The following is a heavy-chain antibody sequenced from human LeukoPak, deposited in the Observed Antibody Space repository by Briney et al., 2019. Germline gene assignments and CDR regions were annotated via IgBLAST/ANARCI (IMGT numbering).Heavy chain of an antibody. CDR3: ARYGLARSGRWFDP. D-gene: IGHD1-14*01. V-gene: IGHV4-59*01. J-gene: IGHJ5*02. CDR1: GGSISSYY. Sequence: ASETLSLTCTVSGGSISSYYWSWIRQPPGKGLEWIGYIYYSGSTNYNPSLKSRVTISVDTSKNYFSLKLSSVTAADTAVYFCARYGLARSGRWFDPWGQGTLVTVSS. CDR2: IYYSGST.